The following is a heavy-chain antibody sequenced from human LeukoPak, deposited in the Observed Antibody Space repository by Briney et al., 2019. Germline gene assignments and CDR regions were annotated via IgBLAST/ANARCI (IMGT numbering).Heavy chain of an antibody. V-gene: IGHV3-7*01. CDR1: GFIFSDYW. Sequence: GGSLRLSCAASGFIFSDYWMTWVRQAPGKGLEWVANIKQDGSEKYYVDAVKGRFTVSRDNAKNSLSLQMHSPRAEDTAVYYCARDREMGYYHYYYMDVWGKGTTVTVSS. J-gene: IGHJ6*03. CDR3: ARDREMGYYHYYYMDV. CDR2: IKQDGSEK. D-gene: IGHD2-8*01.